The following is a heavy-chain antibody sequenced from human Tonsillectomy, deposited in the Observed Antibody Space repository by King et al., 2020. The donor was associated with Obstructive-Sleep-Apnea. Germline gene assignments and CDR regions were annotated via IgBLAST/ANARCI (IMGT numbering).Heavy chain of an antibody. V-gene: IGHV5-51*01. CDR3: ARHRIGGGGFSDAGPLDI. Sequence: VQLVESGAEVKKPAESLKISCKGSGYRFTNYWIGWVRQMPGKGLECMGIIYPDDSDTRYSPSFQGQVTISADKSTSTAYLQWSSLKASDTAMYYCARHRIGGGGFSDAGPLDIWGQGTMVTGSS. CDR2: IYPDDSDT. J-gene: IGHJ3*02. CDR1: GYRFTNYW. D-gene: IGHD5-12*01.